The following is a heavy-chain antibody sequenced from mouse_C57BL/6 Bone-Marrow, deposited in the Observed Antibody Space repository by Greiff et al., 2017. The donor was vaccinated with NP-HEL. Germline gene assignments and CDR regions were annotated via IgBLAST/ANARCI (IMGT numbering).Heavy chain of an antibody. D-gene: IGHD2-1*01. Sequence: EVQLQESGPSLVKPSQSLSLTCSVTGYSITSGYYWNWIRQFPGNKLEWMGYISYDGSNNYNPSLKNRISITRDTSKNQFFLKLNSVTTEDTATYYCARDLLGNYWGQGTTLTVSS. CDR3: ARDLLGNY. V-gene: IGHV3-6*01. CDR1: GYSITSGYY. J-gene: IGHJ2*01. CDR2: ISYDGSN.